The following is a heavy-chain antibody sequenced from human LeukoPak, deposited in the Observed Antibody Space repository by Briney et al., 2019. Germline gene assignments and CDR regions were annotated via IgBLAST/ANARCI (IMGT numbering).Heavy chain of an antibody. J-gene: IGHJ4*02. CDR2: ISGSGDNT. V-gene: IGHV3-23*01. CDR1: GFTFSSYA. Sequence: GGSLRLSCAASGFTFSSYAMSWVRQVPGKGLEWVSVISGSGDNTYYADSVKGRFTISRDNSKDMLYLQMNSLRAEDTAVYYCAKWKYSNSGIDDYWGQGTLVTVSS. CDR3: AKWKYSNSGIDDY. D-gene: IGHD6-6*01.